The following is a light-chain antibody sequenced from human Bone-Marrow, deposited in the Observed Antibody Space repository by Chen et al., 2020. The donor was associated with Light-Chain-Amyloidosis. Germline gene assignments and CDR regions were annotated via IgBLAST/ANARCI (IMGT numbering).Light chain of an antibody. CDR3: QQYGTSPLT. J-gene: IGKJ4*01. V-gene: IGKV3-20*01. Sequence: EIVLTQSPGTLSLSPGEGANLSCRASQTICSNYLTWYQQKVGQAPSLLIYGSYSRATGIPDRFTGGGSGTDFTLTINRREPEDFAMYYCQQYGTSPLTFGGGTKVEIK. CDR2: GSY. CDR1: QTICSNY.